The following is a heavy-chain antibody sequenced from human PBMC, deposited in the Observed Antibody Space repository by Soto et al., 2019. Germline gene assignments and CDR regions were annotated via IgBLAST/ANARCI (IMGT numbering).Heavy chain of an antibody. Sequence: PGGSLRLSCAASGFTFDDYAMHWVRQAPGKGLEWVSGISWNSGSIGYADSVKGRFTISRDNAKNSLYPQMNSLRAEDTALYYCAKDFRYCSSTSCARYYYYYMDVWGKGTTVTVSS. J-gene: IGHJ6*03. CDR2: ISWNSGSI. V-gene: IGHV3-9*01. CDR1: GFTFDDYA. CDR3: AKDFRYCSSTSCARYYYYYMDV. D-gene: IGHD2-2*01.